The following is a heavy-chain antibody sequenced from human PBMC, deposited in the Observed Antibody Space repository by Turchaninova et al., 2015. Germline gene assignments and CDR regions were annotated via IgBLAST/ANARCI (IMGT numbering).Heavy chain of an antibody. Sequence: QVQLQESGPGLVKPSETLSLTCAVSGYSISSGCYWGWIRKTPGKGLEGIGSIYHSGSTYYNPSLHSRVTLSVATSKNQFSLELSSVTAADTAVYYCARGEYTSSWYHYWGQGTLVTVSS. CDR1: GYSISSGCY. CDR3: ARGEYTSSWYHY. V-gene: IGHV4-38-2*01. CDR2: IYHSGST. D-gene: IGHD6-13*01. J-gene: IGHJ4*02.